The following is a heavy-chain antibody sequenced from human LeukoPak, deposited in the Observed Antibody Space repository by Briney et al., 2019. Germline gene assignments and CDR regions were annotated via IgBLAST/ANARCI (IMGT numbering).Heavy chain of an antibody. CDR3: ARDRTTVTTGYYGMDV. CDR1: GYTFTGYY. CDR2: INPNTGVT. D-gene: IGHD4-17*01. J-gene: IGHJ6*02. V-gene: IGHV1-2*02. Sequence: ASVKVSCKASGYTFTGYYMHWVRQAPGQGLEWMGWINPNTGVTNYAQKFQDRVTLTRDTSIITAYMELTRLRSDDTAMYYCARDRTTVTTGYYGMDVWGQGTTLTVSS.